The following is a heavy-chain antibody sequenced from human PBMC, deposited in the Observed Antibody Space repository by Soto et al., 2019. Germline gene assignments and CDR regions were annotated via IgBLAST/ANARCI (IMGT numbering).Heavy chain of an antibody. CDR1: GGTFSSYA. CDR2: IIPIFGTA. CDR3: ARDNDSSGYPLHFDY. D-gene: IGHD3-22*01. V-gene: IGHV1-69*13. J-gene: IGHJ4*02. Sequence: ASVKVSCKASGGTFSSYAISWVRQAPGQGLEWMGGIIPIFGTANCAQKFQGRVTITADESTSTAYMELSSLRSEDTAVYYCARDNDSSGYPLHFDYWGQGTLVTVSS.